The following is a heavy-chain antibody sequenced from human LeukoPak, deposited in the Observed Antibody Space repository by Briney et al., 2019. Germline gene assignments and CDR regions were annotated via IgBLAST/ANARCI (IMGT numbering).Heavy chain of an antibody. CDR2: ISSSSFTI. Sequence: GGSLRLSCAASGFTFSSYNMNWVRQAPGKGLEWVSYISSSSFTIYYADSVKGRFTISRDNAKNSLYLQMNSLRAEDTAVYYCAREEWFSRTWDYWGQGTLVTVSS. J-gene: IGHJ4*02. V-gene: IGHV3-48*01. D-gene: IGHD3-3*01. CDR3: AREEWFSRTWDY. CDR1: GFTFSSYN.